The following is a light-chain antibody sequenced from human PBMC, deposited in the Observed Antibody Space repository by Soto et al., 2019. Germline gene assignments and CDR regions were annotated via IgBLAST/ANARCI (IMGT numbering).Light chain of an antibody. CDR2: DVS. Sequence: QSALTQPRSVSGSPGQSVTISCTGTSSDVGGYNYVSWYQQHPGKAPKLMIYDVSQWPSGVPDRFSGSKSGNTASLTISGLRDEDEADYYCCSYAGSHFLFGGGTKLTVL. V-gene: IGLV2-11*01. CDR1: SSDVGGYNY. CDR3: CSYAGSHFL. J-gene: IGLJ2*01.